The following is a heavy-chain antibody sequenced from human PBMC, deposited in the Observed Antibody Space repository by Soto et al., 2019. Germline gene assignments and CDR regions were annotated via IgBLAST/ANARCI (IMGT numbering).Heavy chain of an antibody. J-gene: IGHJ4*02. CDR2: IYYSGST. CDR1: GGSISSSSYY. CDR3: ARHTPAISISDH. V-gene: IGHV4-39*01. Sequence: QLQLQESGPGLVKPSETLSLTCTVSGGSISSSSYYWGWIRQPPGKGLVWIGYIYYSGSTYYNPSLKSRVTISVDTSKNQFSLKLSSVTAADTAVYYCARHTPAISISDHWGQGTLVTVSS. D-gene: IGHD2-15*01.